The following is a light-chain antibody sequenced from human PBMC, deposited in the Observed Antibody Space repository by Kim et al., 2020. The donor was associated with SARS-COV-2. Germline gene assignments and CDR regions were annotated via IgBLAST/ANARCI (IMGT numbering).Light chain of an antibody. V-gene: IGKV1-5*03. J-gene: IGKJ1*01. CDR3: KHYNGYWT. CDR2: KAS. CDR1: QSISSW. Sequence: SAAGGDRSTTTCPARQSISSWLACYQQTPGIAPKLLIYKASSLESGVPSRFSGGGSGTESPPTISSLHPDDFATYYCKHYNGYWTFGQGTKVDIK.